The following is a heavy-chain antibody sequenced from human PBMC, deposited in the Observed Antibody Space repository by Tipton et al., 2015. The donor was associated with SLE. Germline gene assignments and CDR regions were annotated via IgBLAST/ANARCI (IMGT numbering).Heavy chain of an antibody. V-gene: IGHV4-4*08. CDR2: IYSSGST. CDR1: GGSISSYY. CDR3: ATDRPPSYSSSWSYWYFDL. D-gene: IGHD6-13*01. Sequence: TLSLTCTVSGGSISSYYWSWIRQPPGKGLEWIGYIYSSGSTNYNPSLKSRVTISVDTSKNQFSLKLSSVTAADTAVYYCATDRPPSYSSSWSYWYFDLWGRGTLVTVSS. J-gene: IGHJ2*01.